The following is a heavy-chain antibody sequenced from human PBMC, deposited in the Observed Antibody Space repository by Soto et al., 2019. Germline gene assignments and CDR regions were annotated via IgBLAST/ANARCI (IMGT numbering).Heavy chain of an antibody. J-gene: IGHJ6*02. CDR2: IYYSGST. CDR3: ARAFMVRGVTSDYYGMDV. CDR1: GGSISSYY. Sequence: SETLSLTCTVSGGSISSYYWSWIRQPPGKGLEWIGYIYYSGSTNYNPSLKSRVTISVDTSKNQFSLKLSSVTAADTAVYYCARAFMVRGVTSDYYGMDVWGQGTTVTVSS. V-gene: IGHV4-59*01. D-gene: IGHD3-10*01.